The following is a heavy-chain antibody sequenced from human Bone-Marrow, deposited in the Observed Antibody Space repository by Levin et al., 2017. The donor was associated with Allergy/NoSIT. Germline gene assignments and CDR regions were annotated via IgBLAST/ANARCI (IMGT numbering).Heavy chain of an antibody. CDR2: MNPNIGNT. CDR3: ARGRGDVVRVTAIPDY. Sequence: VASVKVSCKASGYTFINYDINWVRQAPGQGLEWMGWMNPNIGNTGYAQTFQGRVTMTRDTSISTAYLELNRLTSEDTAVYYCARGRGDVVRVTAIPDYWGQGTLVTVSS. D-gene: IGHD2-21*02. J-gene: IGHJ4*02. V-gene: IGHV1-8*01. CDR1: GYTFINYD.